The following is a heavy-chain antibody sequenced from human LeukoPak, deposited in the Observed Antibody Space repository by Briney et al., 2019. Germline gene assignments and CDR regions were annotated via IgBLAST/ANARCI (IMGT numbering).Heavy chain of an antibody. J-gene: IGHJ4*02. CDR1: GDSVSSNSAA. V-gene: IGHV6-1*01. CDR3: ARAILPIVVVPAAHNYYFDY. Sequence: SQTLSLTCAISGDSVSSNSAAWNWIRQSPSRDLEWLGRTYYRSKWYNDYAVSVKSRITINPDTSKNQFSLQLNSVTPEDTAVYYCARAILPIVVVPAAHNYYFDYWGQGTLVTVSS. D-gene: IGHD2-2*01. CDR2: TYYRSKWYN.